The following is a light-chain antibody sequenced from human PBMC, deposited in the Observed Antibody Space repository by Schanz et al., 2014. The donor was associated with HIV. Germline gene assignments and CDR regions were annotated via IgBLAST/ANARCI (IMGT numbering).Light chain of an antibody. CDR3: QQSSTTWWT. CDR1: QSFSSSY. J-gene: IGKJ1*01. CDR2: GAS. V-gene: IGKV3-20*01. Sequence: PGERATLSCRASQSFSSSYLAWYQQKPGQAPRLLIYGASSRATGIPDRFSGSGSGTDFTLTISSLQPEDFATYYCQQSSTTWWTFGQGTKVEIK.